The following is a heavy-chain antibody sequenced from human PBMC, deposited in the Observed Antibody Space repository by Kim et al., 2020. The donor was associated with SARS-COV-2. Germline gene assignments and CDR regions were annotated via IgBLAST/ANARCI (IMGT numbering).Heavy chain of an antibody. J-gene: IGHJ6*02. CDR1: GGSISSSSYY. CDR3: AARWLQSSMWGPLNHYGMDV. CDR2: IYYSGST. V-gene: IGHV4-39*01. D-gene: IGHD5-12*01. Sequence: SETLSLTCTVSGGSISSSSYYWGWIRQPPGKGLEWIGSIYYSGSTYYNPSLKSRVTISVDTSKNQFSLKLSSVTAADTAVYYCAARWLQSSMWGPLNHYGMDVWGQGTTVTVSS.